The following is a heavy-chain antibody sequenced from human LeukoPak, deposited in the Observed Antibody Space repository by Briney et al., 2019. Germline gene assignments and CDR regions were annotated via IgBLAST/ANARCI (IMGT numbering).Heavy chain of an antibody. CDR3: ARDKGSGVVTEFDY. V-gene: IGHV4-39*07. Sequence: SETLSLTCTVSGGSISSSSYYWGWIRQPPGKGLEWIGSIYYSGSTYYNPSLKSRVTISVDTSKNQFSLKLSSVTAADTAVYYCARDKGSGVVTEFDYWGQGTLVTVSS. CDR1: GGSISSSSYY. D-gene: IGHD4-23*01. J-gene: IGHJ4*02. CDR2: IYYSGST.